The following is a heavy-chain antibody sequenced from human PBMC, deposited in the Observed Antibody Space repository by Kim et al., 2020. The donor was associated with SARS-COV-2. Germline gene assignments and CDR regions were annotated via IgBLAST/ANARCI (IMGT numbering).Heavy chain of an antibody. Sequence: GGSLRLSCAASGFTFSSYSMNWVRQGPGKGLEWVSYISSSSSAIYYADSVKSRFTISRDNAKNSLYLQMNSLRDEDTAVYYCARGPTVTNQFDYWGQGTLVNVAS. CDR3: ARGPTVTNQFDY. D-gene: IGHD4-17*01. CDR1: GFTFSSYS. CDR2: ISSSSSAI. V-gene: IGHV3-48*02. J-gene: IGHJ4*02.